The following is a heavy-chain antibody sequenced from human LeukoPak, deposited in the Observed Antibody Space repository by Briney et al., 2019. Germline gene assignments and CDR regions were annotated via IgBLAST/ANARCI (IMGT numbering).Heavy chain of an antibody. D-gene: IGHD1-14*01. Sequence: GGSLRLSCAASGFTFSSYWMSWVRQAPGKGLEWVSLISGSGGESFYAEPVRGRSTISRDNSKNTLYLQMNSLRAEDTAIYYCAKVKYNKPDLEFWGQGALVTVSS. CDR1: GFTFSSYW. V-gene: IGHV3-23*01. CDR2: ISGSGGES. CDR3: AKVKYNKPDLEF. J-gene: IGHJ4*02.